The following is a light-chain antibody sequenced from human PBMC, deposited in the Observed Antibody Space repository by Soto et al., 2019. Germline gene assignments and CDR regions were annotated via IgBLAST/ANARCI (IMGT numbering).Light chain of an antibody. CDR2: EVS. CDR3: SSSTSSSTRV. V-gene: IGLV2-14*01. J-gene: IGLJ3*02. Sequence: QSVLTQPASVSGSPGQSITISCTGTSSDVGGYNYVSWYQQHPGKAPKRMIYEVSNRPSGVSNRFSGSKSGNTASLTISGLQAEDEADYYCSSSTSSSTRVFGGGTKLTVL. CDR1: SSDVGGYNY.